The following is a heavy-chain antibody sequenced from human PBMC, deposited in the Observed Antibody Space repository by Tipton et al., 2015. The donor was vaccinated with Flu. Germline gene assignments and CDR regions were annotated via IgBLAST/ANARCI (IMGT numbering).Heavy chain of an antibody. D-gene: IGHD2-2*01. CDR3: TREGGRYCSSTSCYDYSYYYGMDV. CDR2: IRSKAYGGTT. J-gene: IGHJ6*02. V-gene: IGHV3-49*04. Sequence: SLRLSCTASGFTFGDYAMSWVRQAPGKGLEWVGFIRSKAYGGTTEYAASVKGRFTISRDDSKSIAYLQMNSLKTEDTAVYYCTREGGRYCSSTSCYDYSYYYGMDVWGQGTTVTVSS. CDR1: GFTFGDYA.